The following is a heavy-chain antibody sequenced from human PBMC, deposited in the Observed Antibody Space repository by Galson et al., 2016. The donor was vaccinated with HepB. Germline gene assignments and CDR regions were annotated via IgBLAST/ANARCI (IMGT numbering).Heavy chain of an antibody. J-gene: IGHJ4*02. V-gene: IGHV1-69*01. CDR2: IIPMFGTT. Sequence: VKVSCKASGGTFSTSAFSWVRQAPGQGLEWMGGIIPMFGTTNYAQNFQGRVTFTADESTTTAYMELRSLRSDDTAMFYCAKDGQDTSAFGYWGQGTLITVAS. CDR3: AKDGQDTSAFGY. D-gene: IGHD6-19*01. CDR1: GGTFSTSA.